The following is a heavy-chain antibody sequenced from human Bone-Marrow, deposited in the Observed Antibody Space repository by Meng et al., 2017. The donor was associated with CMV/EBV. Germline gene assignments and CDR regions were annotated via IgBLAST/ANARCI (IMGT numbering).Heavy chain of an antibody. CDR1: GFTFSSYE. V-gene: IGHV3-48*03. CDR2: ISSRGNTI. D-gene: IGHD3-10*01. CDR3: ARENWFGELSPDAFDI. J-gene: IGHJ3*02. Sequence: GESLKISCAASGFTFSSYEMNWVRQAPGKGLEWVSYISSRGNTIYYTDSVKGRFTISRDNTKNSLYLQMNNLRAEDTAVYYCARENWFGELSPDAFDIWGQGTMVTVSS.